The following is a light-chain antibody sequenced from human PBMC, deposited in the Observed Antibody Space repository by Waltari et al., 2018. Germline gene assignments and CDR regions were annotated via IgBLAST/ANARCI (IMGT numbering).Light chain of an antibody. CDR3: QQSYNGTPWT. CDR1: QSISTF. Sequence: DIQMTQSPSSLSASVGDRVTITCRASQSISTFLNWYQQKPGRAPQVLIYAASRLLSGVPSRFSGSGSATEVSLTISSLQHEDYATYYCQQSYNGTPWTFGQGTKVEVK. V-gene: IGKV1-39*01. CDR2: AAS. J-gene: IGKJ1*01.